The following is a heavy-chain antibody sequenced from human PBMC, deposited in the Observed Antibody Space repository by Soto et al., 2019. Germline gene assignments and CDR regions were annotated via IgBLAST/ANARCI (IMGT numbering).Heavy chain of an antibody. CDR2: ITYDGSSK. CDR1: GLSFGDDA. CDR3: ARDVGTQMDFWSTSGMDV. Sequence: QVHLVESGGGVVQPGRSLRLSCAASGLSFGDDAMHWVRQAPGKGLEWVAVITYDGSSKYYADSVRGRFTISRDNSKRTLYLQMDSLITKDTAVYYCARDVGTQMDFWSTSGMDVWGQGTTVTVSS. V-gene: IGHV3-30-3*01. D-gene: IGHD3-3*01. J-gene: IGHJ6*02.